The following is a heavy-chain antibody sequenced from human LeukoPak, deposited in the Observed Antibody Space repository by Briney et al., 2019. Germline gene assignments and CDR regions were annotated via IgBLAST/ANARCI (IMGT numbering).Heavy chain of an antibody. CDR2: ISSSSSTI. D-gene: IGHD3-16*02. Sequence: GGSLRLSCAASGFTFSSYSMNWVRQAPGKGLEWVSYISSSSSTIYYADSVKGRFTISRDNAKNSLYLQMNSLRAEDTAVYYCARDFVYDYVWGSYRYTVGTSRDLDYWGQGTLVTVSS. J-gene: IGHJ4*02. CDR3: ARDFVYDYVWGSYRYTVGTSRDLDY. V-gene: IGHV3-48*01. CDR1: GFTFSSYS.